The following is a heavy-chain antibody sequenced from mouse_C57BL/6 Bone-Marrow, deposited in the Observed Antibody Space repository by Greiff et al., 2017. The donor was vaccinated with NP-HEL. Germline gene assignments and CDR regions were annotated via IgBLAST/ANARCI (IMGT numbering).Heavy chain of an antibody. Sequence: QVQLKQSGPGLVQPSQSLSITCTVSGFSLTSYGVHWVRQSPGKGLEWLGVIWSGGSTDYNAAFISRLSISKDNSKSKVFFKMNSLQADDTAIYCCARDGDYDHWYFDVWGTGTTVTVSS. D-gene: IGHD2-4*01. CDR2: IWSGGST. CDR3: ARDGDYDHWYFDV. J-gene: IGHJ1*03. CDR1: GFSLTSYG. V-gene: IGHV2-2*01.